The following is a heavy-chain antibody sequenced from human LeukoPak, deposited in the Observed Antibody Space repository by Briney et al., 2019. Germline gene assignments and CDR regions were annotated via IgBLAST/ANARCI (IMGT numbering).Heavy chain of an antibody. CDR2: IGNNGGGI. V-gene: IGHV3-21*04. Sequence: GGSLRLSCAASGFTFSTYTMYWVRHPPGKRLEWVSIIGNNGGGIHYADSVRGRFTISRDNAKNSLYLQMSNLRAEDTAVYFCARGGGLDVWGQGATVTVSS. J-gene: IGHJ6*02. CDR3: ARGGGLDV. CDR1: GFTFSTYT. D-gene: IGHD3-16*01.